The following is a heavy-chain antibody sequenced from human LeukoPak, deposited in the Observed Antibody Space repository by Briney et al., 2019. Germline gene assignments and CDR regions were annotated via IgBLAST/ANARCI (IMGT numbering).Heavy chain of an antibody. CDR1: VASSSSNSSC. V-gene: IGHV4-39*02. CDR3: ARDASLSYYSGWYCFDY. D-gene: IGHD6-19*01. J-gene: IGHJ4*02. CDR2: IYYTGST. Sequence: SETPSLTPTDAVASSSSNSSCSGWIRQPPGKGLEWIGTIYYTGSTYYNPSLKSRVTISVDTSNNHFSLKLSTVRVTVTAVDEYARDASLSYYSGWYCFDYWGQGTLVTVSS.